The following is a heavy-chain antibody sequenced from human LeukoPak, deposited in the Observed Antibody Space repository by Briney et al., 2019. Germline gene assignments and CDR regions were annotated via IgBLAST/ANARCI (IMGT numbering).Heavy chain of an antibody. CDR3: ARDRWLQDYYFDY. CDR2: INPNSGGT. J-gene: IGHJ4*02. D-gene: IGHD5-24*01. CDR1: GYTFTGYY. Sequence: ASVKVSCKASGYTFTGYYMHWVRQDPGQGLEWMGWINPNSGGTNYAQKFQGRVTMTRDTSISTAYMELSRLRSDDTAVYYCARDRWLQDYYFDYWGQGTLVTVSS. V-gene: IGHV1-2*02.